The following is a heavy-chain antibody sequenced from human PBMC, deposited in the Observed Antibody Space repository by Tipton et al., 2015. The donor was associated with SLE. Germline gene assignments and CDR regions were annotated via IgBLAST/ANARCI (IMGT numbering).Heavy chain of an antibody. CDR1: GFTFSNAW. Sequence: SLRLSCAASGFTFSNAWMSWVRLAPGKGLEWVGRIKSKTDGGTTDYAAPVKGRFTISRDDSKNTLYLQMNSLKTEDTAVYCCTTGLEQSWSYGIGYWVQGTLVPVTS. J-gene: IGHJ4*02. CDR3: TTGLEQSWSYGIGY. D-gene: IGHD1-26*01. V-gene: IGHV3-15*01. CDR2: IKSKTDGGTT.